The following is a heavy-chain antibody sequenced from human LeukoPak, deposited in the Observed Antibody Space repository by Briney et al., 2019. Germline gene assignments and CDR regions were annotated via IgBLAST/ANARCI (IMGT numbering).Heavy chain of an antibody. V-gene: IGHV3-7*01. CDR2: IKGDGSER. CDR1: VFTFSRYW. J-gene: IGHJ4*02. D-gene: IGHD6-19*01. CDR3: ASGSGWLIES. Sequence: PGGSLRLSCAAPVFTFSRYWMNWVRQAPGKGLEWVANIKGDGSERHYVDSVRGRFTISGDKATNSLYLQMDSLRGEDTAVYYCASGSGWLIESWVQGTLVTVSS.